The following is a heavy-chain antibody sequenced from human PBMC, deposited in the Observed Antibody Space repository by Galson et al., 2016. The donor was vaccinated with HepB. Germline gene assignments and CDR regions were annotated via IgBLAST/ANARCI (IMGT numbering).Heavy chain of an antibody. CDR3: STAENFPMGWLYP. Sequence: SVKVSCKASGGTFSSYAFNWVRQAPGQGLEWMGGIIPVFGTASYAQKFQDRVTITADESTSTADMELSSLGSEDTAVSYCSTAENFPMGWLYPWGQGTLVTVS. CDR1: GGTFSSYA. J-gene: IGHJ5*02. V-gene: IGHV1-69*13. D-gene: IGHD1-14*01. CDR2: IIPVFGTA.